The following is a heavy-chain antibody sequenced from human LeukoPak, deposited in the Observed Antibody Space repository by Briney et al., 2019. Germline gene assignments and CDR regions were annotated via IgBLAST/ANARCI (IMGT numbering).Heavy chain of an antibody. V-gene: IGHV1-2*02. J-gene: IGHJ6*03. D-gene: IGHD6-19*01. Sequence: ASVKVSCKASGYTFTGYYMHWVRQAPGQGLEWMGWINPNSGGTNYAQKFQGRVTMTRDTSISTAYMELSRLRSDDTAVYYCARGQGSGWTLYYYYVDVWGKGTTVTVSS. CDR3: ARGQGSGWTLYYYYVDV. CDR2: INPNSGGT. CDR1: GYTFTGYY.